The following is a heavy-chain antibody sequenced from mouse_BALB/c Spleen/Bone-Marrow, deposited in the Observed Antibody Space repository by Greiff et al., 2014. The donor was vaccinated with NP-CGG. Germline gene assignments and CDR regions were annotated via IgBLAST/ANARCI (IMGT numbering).Heavy chain of an antibody. CDR3: ARSGERYGAMDY. D-gene: IGHD1-1*02. CDR1: GFTFSDFY. V-gene: IGHV5-4*02. J-gene: IGHJ4*01. Sequence: EVQRVESGGGLAKPGGSLKLSCAASGFTFSDFYMFWFRQTPEKRLEWVATISNGGTYTYYPDSVKGRFTISRDNAKNNLYLQMSSLKSEDTAMYYCARSGERYGAMDYWGQGTSVTVTS. CDR2: ISNGGTYT.